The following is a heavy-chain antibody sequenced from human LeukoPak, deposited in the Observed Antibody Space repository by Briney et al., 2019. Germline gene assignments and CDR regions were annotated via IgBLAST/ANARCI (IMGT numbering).Heavy chain of an antibody. CDR1: GGSFSGYY. D-gene: IGHD3-10*01. CDR3: ARSRTGLLWFGELSPMFY. Sequence: SETLSLTCAVYGGSFSGYYWSWIRQSPGKGLEWIGEINYSGSTNCNPSLKSRVSISVDTSKNQFSLKLSSVTAADTAVYYCARSRTGLLWFGELSPMFYWGQGTLVTVSS. V-gene: IGHV4-34*01. CDR2: INYSGST. J-gene: IGHJ4*02.